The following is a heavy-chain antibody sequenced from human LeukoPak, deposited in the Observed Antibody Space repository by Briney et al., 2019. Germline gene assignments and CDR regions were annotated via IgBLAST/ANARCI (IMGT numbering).Heavy chain of an antibody. CDR1: GFTFDNYA. D-gene: IGHD2-15*01. CDR2: ISYDGNRE. CDR3: AREGSIVARTDY. J-gene: IGHJ4*02. V-gene: IGHV3-30-3*01. Sequence: GGSLRLSCEASGFTFDNYAMHWVRQAPGKRLEWVAVISYDGNREYCPDSVKGRFTISRDNSKNTLYLQMNGLKTEDTAVYYCAREGSIVARTDYWGQGALVIVSS.